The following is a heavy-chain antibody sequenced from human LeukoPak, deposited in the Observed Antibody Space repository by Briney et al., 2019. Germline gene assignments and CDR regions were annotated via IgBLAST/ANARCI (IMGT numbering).Heavy chain of an antibody. CDR3: ARLRIAAAGTDFDY. V-gene: IGHV4-34*01. CDR2: INHSGST. J-gene: IGHJ4*02. CDR1: GGSFSGYY. D-gene: IGHD6-13*01. Sequence: PSETLSLTCAVYGGSFSGYYWSWIRQPPGKGLEWIGEINHSGSTNYNPSLKSRVTISVDTSKNQFSLKLSSVTAADTAVYYCARLRIAAAGTDFDYWGQGTLVTVSS.